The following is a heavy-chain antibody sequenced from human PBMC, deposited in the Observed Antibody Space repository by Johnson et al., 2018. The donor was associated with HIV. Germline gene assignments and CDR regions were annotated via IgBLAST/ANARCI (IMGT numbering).Heavy chain of an antibody. CDR3: AREGNYYDSSSHVFDI. D-gene: IGHD3-22*01. CDR2: IRYDGSNT. V-gene: IGHV3-30*02. Sequence: QVQLVESGGGVVQPGRSLRLSCAASGFTFSSYGMHWVRQAPGTGLEWVAFIRYDGSNTYDADSVRGRFTISRDNSKNTLYLQMNSLRAEDTAVHYCAREGNYYDSSSHVFDIWGQGTMVTVSS. CDR1: GFTFSSYG. J-gene: IGHJ3*02.